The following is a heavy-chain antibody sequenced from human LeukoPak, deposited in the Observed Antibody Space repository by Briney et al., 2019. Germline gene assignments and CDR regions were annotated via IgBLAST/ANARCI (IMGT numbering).Heavy chain of an antibody. CDR1: GGSFSGYY. D-gene: IGHD3-22*01. J-gene: IGHJ4*02. CDR2: INHSGST. Sequence: NPSETLSLTCAVYGGSFSGYYWSWIRQPPGKGLEWIGEINHSGSTNYNPSLKSRVTISVDTSKNQFSLKLSSVTAADTAVYYCARAGSRKWLPLRYWGQGTLVTVSS. CDR3: ARAGSRKWLPLRY. V-gene: IGHV4-34*01.